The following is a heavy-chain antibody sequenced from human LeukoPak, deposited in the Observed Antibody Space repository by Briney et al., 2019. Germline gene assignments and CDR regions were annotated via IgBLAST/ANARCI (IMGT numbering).Heavy chain of an antibody. CDR2: IYYTGST. J-gene: IGHJ4*02. CDR3: ARGLRSSSWFFDY. CDR1: GHSISSYY. Sequence: SETLSLTCTVSGHSISSYYWNWIRQPPGKGLEWIGYIYYTGSTNSNTSLKSRVTMSVDTSKNQFSLKLNSVTAADTAVYYCARGLRSSSWFFDYWGQGTLVTVSS. V-gene: IGHV4-59*01. D-gene: IGHD6-13*01.